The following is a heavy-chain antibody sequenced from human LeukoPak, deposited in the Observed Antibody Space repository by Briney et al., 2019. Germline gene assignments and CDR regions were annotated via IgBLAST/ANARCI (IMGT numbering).Heavy chain of an antibody. J-gene: IGHJ4*02. D-gene: IGHD5-18*01. Sequence: GGSLRLSCAASGFTFDNYRMSWVRQAPGKGLEWVSTVNADGGNTYYADSVKGRFTISRDNSKNTLYLQMNSLRAEDTAVYYCAKDHGYGYFYFDYWGQGTLVTVSS. CDR3: AKDHGYGYFYFDY. CDR2: VNADGGNT. V-gene: IGHV3-23*01. CDR1: GFTFDNYR.